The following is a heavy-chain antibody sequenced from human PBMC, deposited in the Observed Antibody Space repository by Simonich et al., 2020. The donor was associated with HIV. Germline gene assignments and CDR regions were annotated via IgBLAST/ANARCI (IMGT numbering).Heavy chain of an antibody. Sequence: QVQLVQSGGEVKKPGASVKVSCKASGYTFTNYAINWVRQAPGQGLEWMGWSTTYTGKTTEAQNLQGRVTMTTDTSARTAYMELKSLRSDDTAVYYGARGGNWFDYWGQGTLVTVSS. V-gene: IGHV1-18*01. CDR2: STTYTGKT. J-gene: IGHJ4*02. CDR3: ARGGNWFDY. CDR1: GYTFTNYA. D-gene: IGHD1-1*01.